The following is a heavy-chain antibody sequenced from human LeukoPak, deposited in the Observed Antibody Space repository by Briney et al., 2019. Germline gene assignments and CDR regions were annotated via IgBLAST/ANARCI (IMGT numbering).Heavy chain of an antibody. CDR1: GGSISSYY. V-gene: IGHV4-59*01. J-gene: IGHJ4*02. Sequence: PSETVSLTCTVSGGSISSYYWSWIRQPPGKGLEWIGYIYYSGSTNYNPSLKSRVTITVDTSKNQFSLKLSTVTAADTAVYYCARAREYGDPFDYWGRGTLVTVSS. CDR2: IYYSGST. CDR3: ARAREYGDPFDY. D-gene: IGHD4-17*01.